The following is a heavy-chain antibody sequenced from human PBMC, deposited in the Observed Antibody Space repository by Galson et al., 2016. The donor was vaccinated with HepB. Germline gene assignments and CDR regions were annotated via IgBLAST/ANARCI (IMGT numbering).Heavy chain of an antibody. D-gene: IGHD3-10*01. V-gene: IGHV3-53*01. CDR1: GFTVSS. Sequence: SLRLSCAASGFTVSSMTWVRQAPGKGLEWVSVIYSGGSTYYTDSVKGRFTISRDNSKNTVYLQMNSLRAEDTAIYYCARDRLRGVVGSFHPWGQGTLVTVSS. CDR3: ARDRLRGVVGSFHP. CDR2: IYSGGST. J-gene: IGHJ5*02.